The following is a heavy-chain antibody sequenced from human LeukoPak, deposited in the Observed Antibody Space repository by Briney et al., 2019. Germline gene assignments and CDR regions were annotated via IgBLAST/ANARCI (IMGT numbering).Heavy chain of an antibody. J-gene: IGHJ4*02. CDR2: IRYDGSNK. V-gene: IGHV3-30*02. Sequence: PGGSLRLSCAASGFTFSSYGMHWVRQAPGKGLEWVAFIRYDGSNKYYADSVKGRFTISRDNAKNPLYLQMNSLRAEDTAVYYCARGKYDSSGYPLLGFDYWGQGTLVTVSS. D-gene: IGHD3-22*01. CDR1: GFTFSSYG. CDR3: ARGKYDSSGYPLLGFDY.